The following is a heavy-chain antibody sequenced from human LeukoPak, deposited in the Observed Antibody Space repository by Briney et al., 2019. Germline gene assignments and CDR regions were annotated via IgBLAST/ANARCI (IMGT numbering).Heavy chain of an antibody. D-gene: IGHD4-17*01. J-gene: IGHJ4*02. CDR3: ARVSNHYGNNIPFDY. CDR2: VSPSGGSP. V-gene: IGHV1-46*01. Sequence: TSVKVSCKASGYTFTSYYLHWVRQAPGHGLEWMGIVSPSGGSPSYAQKFQGRVTMTRDTSTSTVSMELSSLRSDDTAVYYCARVSNHYGNNIPFDYWGQGTLVTVSS. CDR1: GYTFTSYY.